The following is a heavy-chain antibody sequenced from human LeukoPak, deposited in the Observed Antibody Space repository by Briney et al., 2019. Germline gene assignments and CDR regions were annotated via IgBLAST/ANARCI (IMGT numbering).Heavy chain of an antibody. V-gene: IGHV3-7*01. CDR1: GFTFSDYY. D-gene: IGHD2-15*01. CDR2: IKHDGSEK. CDR3: ARSLGYCSGGSCYPYDY. J-gene: IGHJ4*02. Sequence: QPGGSLRLSCAASGFTFSDYYMTWVRQAPGKGLEWVANIKHDGSEKNYVESLKGRFTISRDNAKKSLYLQMNSLRAEDTAVYYCARSLGYCSGGSCYPYDYWGQGTLVTVSS.